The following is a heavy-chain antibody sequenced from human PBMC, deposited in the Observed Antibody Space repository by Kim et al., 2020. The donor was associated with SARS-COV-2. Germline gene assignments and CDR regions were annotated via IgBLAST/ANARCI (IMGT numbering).Heavy chain of an antibody. J-gene: IGHJ5*02. Sequence: KFQGRVTITADESTSTAYMELSSLRSEDTAVYYCARGGYYDSQTGNWFDPWGQGTLVTVSS. D-gene: IGHD3-22*01. V-gene: IGHV1-69*01. CDR3: ARGGYYDSQTGNWFDP.